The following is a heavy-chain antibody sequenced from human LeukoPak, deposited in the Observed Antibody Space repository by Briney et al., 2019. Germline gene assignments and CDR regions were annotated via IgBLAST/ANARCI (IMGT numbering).Heavy chain of an antibody. CDR3: ARALVGDATLSY. CDR2: IYPGDSDT. CDR1: GSSFTTYW. J-gene: IGHJ4*02. V-gene: IGHV5-51*01. D-gene: IGHD1-26*01. Sequence: GASLKISCKGSGSSFTTYWIAWVRQLPGKGLEWMGVIYPGDSDTSYSPSFQGQVTLSADKSISTAYLQWSSLKASDTAIYYCARALVGDATLSYGGEGTLVTVSA.